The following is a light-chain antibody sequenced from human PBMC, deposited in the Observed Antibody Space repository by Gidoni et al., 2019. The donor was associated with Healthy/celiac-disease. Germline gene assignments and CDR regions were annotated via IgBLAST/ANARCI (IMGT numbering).Light chain of an antibody. J-gene: IGLJ2*01. CDR2: DDS. Sequence: SYVLPQPPSVSVAPGQTARIPCGGNNSGSKSVHGYQQKPGLAPVLVVYDDSDRPSGIPERFSGSNSGNTATLTISRVEAGDEADYYCQVWDSSSDHPGVFGGGTKLTVL. CDR1: NSGSKS. CDR3: QVWDSSSDHPGV. V-gene: IGLV3-21*02.